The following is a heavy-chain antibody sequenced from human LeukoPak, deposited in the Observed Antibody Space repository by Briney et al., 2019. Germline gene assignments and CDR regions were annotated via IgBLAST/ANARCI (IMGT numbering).Heavy chain of an antibody. CDR1: GYTFTGYY. V-gene: IGHV1-2*02. CDR3: ARLLEWSQARDY. J-gene: IGHJ4*02. Sequence: ASVKVSCKASGYTFTGYYMHWVRQAPGQGLEWMGWINPNSGGTNYAQKFQGRVTMTRDTSTSTAYMELSRLRSDDTAVYYCARLLEWSQARDYWGQGTLVTVSS. D-gene: IGHD3-3*01. CDR2: INPNSGGT.